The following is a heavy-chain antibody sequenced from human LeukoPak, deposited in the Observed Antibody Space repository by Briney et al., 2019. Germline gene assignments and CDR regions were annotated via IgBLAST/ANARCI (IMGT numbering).Heavy chain of an antibody. CDR1: GFTLSGHW. V-gene: IGHV3-74*01. CDR3: AKSDWFDP. Sequence: PGGSLRLSCAASGFTLSGHWMHWFRKPPGKGLEWVSRNKYDGSESYYADSVKGRFTISRDNAKNTLYMQMNSLRVEDTAVYYCAKSDWFDPWGQGTLVTVSS. J-gene: IGHJ5*02. CDR2: NKYDGSES.